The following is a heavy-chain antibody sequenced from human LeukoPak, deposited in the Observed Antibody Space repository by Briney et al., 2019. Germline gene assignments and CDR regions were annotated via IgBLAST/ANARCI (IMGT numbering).Heavy chain of an antibody. J-gene: IGHJ6*02. CDR1: GFAFTTCA. CDR3: AKEVYGSGTYGTDV. CDR2: ISGSGDST. Sequence: GGSLRLSCAASGFAFTTCAINWVRQAPGKGLEWVSTISGSGDSTYYADSVKGRFTISRDNSKNTLYLQMNSLRAEDTAVYYCAKEVYGSGTYGTDVWGQGTTVIISS. D-gene: IGHD3-10*01. V-gene: IGHV3-23*01.